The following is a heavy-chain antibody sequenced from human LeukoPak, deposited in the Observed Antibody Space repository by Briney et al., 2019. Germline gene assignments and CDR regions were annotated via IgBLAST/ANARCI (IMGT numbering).Heavy chain of an antibody. CDR1: GFTFSSYS. V-gene: IGHV3-48*01. CDR2: ISSSSSTI. CDR3: ARVGAAAGPYYYYYYYMDV. J-gene: IGHJ6*03. Sequence: PGGSLRLSCAASGFTFSSYSMNWVRQAPGKGLEWVSYISSSSSTIYYADSVKGRFTISRDNAKNSLYLQMNSLRAEDTAVYYCARVGAAAGPYYYYYYYMDVWGKGTTVTVSS. D-gene: IGHD6-13*01.